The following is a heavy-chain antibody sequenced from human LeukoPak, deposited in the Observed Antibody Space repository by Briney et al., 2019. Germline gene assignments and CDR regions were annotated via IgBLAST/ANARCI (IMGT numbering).Heavy chain of an antibody. CDR1: GYTFTSYG. CDR3: ARNPTIFGVVTSSREYYFDY. Sequence: ALVKVSCKASGYTFTSYGISWVRQAPGQGLEWMGWISAYNGNTNYAQKLQGRVTMTTDTSTSTAYMELRSLRSDDTAVYYCARNPTIFGVVTSSREYYFDYWGQGTLVTVSS. D-gene: IGHD3-3*01. CDR2: ISAYNGNT. V-gene: IGHV1-18*01. J-gene: IGHJ4*02.